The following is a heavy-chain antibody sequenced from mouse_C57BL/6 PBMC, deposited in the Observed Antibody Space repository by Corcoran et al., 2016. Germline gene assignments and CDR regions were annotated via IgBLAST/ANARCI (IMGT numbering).Heavy chain of an antibody. CDR1: GFNIKDYY. J-gene: IGHJ3*01. CDR2: IDPEDGDT. D-gene: IGHD3-2*02. V-gene: IGHV14-1*01. Sequence: EVQLQQSGAELVRPGASVKLSCTASGFNIKDYYMHWVKQRPEQGLEWIGRIDPEDGDTEYAPKFQGKATMTADTSSNTAYLQLSRLTSEDTAVYYCTTGGSSGAWFAYWGQGTLVTVSA. CDR3: TTGGSSGAWFAY.